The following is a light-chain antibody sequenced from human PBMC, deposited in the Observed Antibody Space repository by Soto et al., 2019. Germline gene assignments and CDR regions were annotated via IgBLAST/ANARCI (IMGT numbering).Light chain of an antibody. V-gene: IGKV3-20*01. CDR2: GPS. CDR3: HQFGSSPQT. CDR1: QSVNSNH. Sequence: EIVLTQSPGTLSLSPGERATHSCRASQSVNSNHIAWYQQKPGQAPRLLIYGPSSRATGIPERFSGSGSGTDFTLSISRLEPEDFAVYFCHQFGSSPQTFGHGTKVDIK. J-gene: IGKJ1*01.